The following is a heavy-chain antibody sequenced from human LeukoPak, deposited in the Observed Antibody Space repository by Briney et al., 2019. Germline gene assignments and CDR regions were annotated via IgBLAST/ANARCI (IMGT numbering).Heavy chain of an antibody. J-gene: IGHJ5*02. CDR3: ARVSQQIWGHWFDP. D-gene: IGHD3-16*01. CDR2: IYYSGST. V-gene: IGHV4-31*02. Sequence: SWIRQHPGKGLEWIGYIYYSGSTYYNPSLKSRVTISVDTSKNQFSLKLSSVTAADTAVYYCARVSQQIWGHWFDPWGQGTLVTVSS.